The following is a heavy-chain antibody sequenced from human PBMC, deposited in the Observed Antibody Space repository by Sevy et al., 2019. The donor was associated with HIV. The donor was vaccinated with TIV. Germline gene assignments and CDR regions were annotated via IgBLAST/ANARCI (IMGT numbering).Heavy chain of an antibody. CDR3: ARDWEYSSSHPFDN. V-gene: IGHV3-21*01. Sequence: GGSLRLSCAASGFTFSNYNMNWVRQAPGKGLEWVSSISSSSTDIYYADSVKGRFTISRDNAKNSLYLQMNSLRAEDTAVYYCARDWEYSSSHPFDNRGQGTLVTVSS. D-gene: IGHD6-6*01. CDR2: ISSSSTDI. CDR1: GFTFSNYN. J-gene: IGHJ4*02.